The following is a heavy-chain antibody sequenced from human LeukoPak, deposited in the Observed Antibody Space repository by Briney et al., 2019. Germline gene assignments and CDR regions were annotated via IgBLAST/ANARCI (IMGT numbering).Heavy chain of an antibody. D-gene: IGHD5-12*01. J-gene: IGHJ4*02. CDR1: GGSISSSSYY. CDR2: IYYSGST. V-gene: IGHV4-39*01. Sequence: SETLSLTCTVSGGSISSSSYYWGWIRQPPGKGLEWTGSIYYSGSTYYNPSLKSRVTISVDTSKNQFSLKLSSVTAADTAVYYCARVNIVATFFLDYWGQGTLVTVSS. CDR3: ARVNIVATFFLDY.